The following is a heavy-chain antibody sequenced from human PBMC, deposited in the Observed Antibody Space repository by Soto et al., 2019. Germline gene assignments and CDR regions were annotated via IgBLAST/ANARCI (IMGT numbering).Heavy chain of an antibody. Sequence: ASVKVSCKASGYTFTSYDINWVRQATGQGLEWMGWMNPNSGNTGYAQKFQGRVTMTRNTSISTAYMELSSLRSEDTAVYYCARGDLAARPPNSYYYYGMDVWGQGTTVTVSS. D-gene: IGHD6-6*01. V-gene: IGHV1-8*01. CDR2: MNPNSGNT. CDR1: GYTFTSYD. J-gene: IGHJ6*02. CDR3: ARGDLAARPPNSYYYYGMDV.